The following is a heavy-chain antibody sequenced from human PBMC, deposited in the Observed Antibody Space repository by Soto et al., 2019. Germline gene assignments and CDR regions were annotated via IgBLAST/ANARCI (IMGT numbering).Heavy chain of an antibody. CDR2: IIPIFGTA. D-gene: IGHD5-18*01. J-gene: IGHJ6*01. CDR1: GGTFSSYA. Sequence: ASVKVSCKASGGTFSSYAISWVRQAPGQGLEWMGGIIPIFGTANYAQKFQGRVTITADESTSTAYMELSSLRSEDTAVYYCASGRGYSYGYGYYYYGMDVWGHGTTVTVS. CDR3: ASGRGYSYGYGYYYYGMDV. V-gene: IGHV1-69*13.